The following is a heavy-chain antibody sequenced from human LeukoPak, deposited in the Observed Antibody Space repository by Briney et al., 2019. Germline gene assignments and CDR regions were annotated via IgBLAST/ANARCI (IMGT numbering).Heavy chain of an antibody. Sequence: SETLSLTCAVSGGSISSGSYYWSWIRQPAGKGLEWIGRIYTSGSTNYNPSLKSRVTISVDTSKNQFSLKLSSVTAADTAVYYCARGDSSSWPTVPFDYWGQGTLVTVSS. J-gene: IGHJ4*02. CDR1: GGSISSGSYY. CDR2: IYTSGST. V-gene: IGHV4-61*02. D-gene: IGHD6-13*01. CDR3: ARGDSSSWPTVPFDY.